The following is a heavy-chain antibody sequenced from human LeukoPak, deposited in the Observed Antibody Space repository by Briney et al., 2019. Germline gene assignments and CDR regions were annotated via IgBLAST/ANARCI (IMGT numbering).Heavy chain of an antibody. V-gene: IGHV3-NL1*01. J-gene: IGHJ4*02. CDR1: GFTFSSYG. D-gene: IGHD6-13*01. CDR3: ARVGIASAGLYYFDD. Sequence: TGGSLRLSCAASGFTFSSYGMHWVRQAPGKGLEWVSVIYSGGSTYYADSVKGRFTISRDNSKNTLYLQMNSLRVEDTAVYYCARVGIASAGLYYFDDWGQGTLVIVS. CDR2: IYSGGST.